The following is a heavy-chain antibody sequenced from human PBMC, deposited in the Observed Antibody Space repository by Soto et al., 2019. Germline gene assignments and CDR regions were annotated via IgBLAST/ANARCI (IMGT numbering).Heavy chain of an antibody. CDR1: GGTFSSYA. CDR3: GRDRGAVGVVITASSYCDS. D-gene: IGHD3-22*01. J-gene: IGHJ4*02. CDR2: IIPIFGTA. Sequence: QVQLVQSGAEVKKPGSSVKVSCKASGGTFSSYAISWVRQAPGQGLEWMGGIIPIFGTANYAQKSQGRVTITADESTSSGCNELRSRGPADTAGYYCGRDRGAVGVVITASSYCDSRGQGTPLTLSS. V-gene: IGHV1-69*12.